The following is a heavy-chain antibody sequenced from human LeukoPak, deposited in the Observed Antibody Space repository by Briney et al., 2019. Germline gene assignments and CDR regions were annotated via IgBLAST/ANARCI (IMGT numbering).Heavy chain of an antibody. Sequence: PGGSLSLSCAASGFPFSRYWMHWVRQAPGEGLVWVSRIKTDGTYTSNADSVKGRFTISRDNAKSTLYLQMNSLRVEDTAVYYCVADLGDYADFWGQGTLVTVSS. CDR3: VADLGDYADF. V-gene: IGHV3-74*01. CDR2: IKTDGTYT. J-gene: IGHJ4*02. CDR1: GFPFSRYW.